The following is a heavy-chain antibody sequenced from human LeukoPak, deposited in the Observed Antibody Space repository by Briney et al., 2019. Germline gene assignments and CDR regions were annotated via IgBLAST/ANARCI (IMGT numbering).Heavy chain of an antibody. CDR3: ARQYNVGAYGMDV. V-gene: IGHV3-30*03. J-gene: IGHJ6*02. CDR1: GFTFSSYG. D-gene: IGHD1-14*01. Sequence: GGSLRLSCAASGFTFSSYGMHWVRQAPGKGLEWVAVISYDGSNKYYADSVKGRSTISRDNSKNTLYLQMNSLRAEDTAVYYCARQYNVGAYGMDVWGQGTTVIVSS. CDR2: ISYDGSNK.